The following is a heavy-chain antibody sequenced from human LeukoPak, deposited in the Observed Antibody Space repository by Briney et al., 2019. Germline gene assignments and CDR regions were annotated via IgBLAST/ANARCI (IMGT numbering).Heavy chain of an antibody. Sequence: SETLSLTCSVSGYSISSGYYWGCIRQPPGKGLEWIGSICSSGSAYYNPSLKSRVTTSIDTSKNQFSLKLSSVTAADTAVYYCASIGYDFWSGYLDYWGQGTLVTVSS. J-gene: IGHJ4*02. CDR1: GYSISSGYY. CDR2: ICSSGSA. CDR3: ASIGYDFWSGYLDY. D-gene: IGHD3-3*01. V-gene: IGHV4-38-2*01.